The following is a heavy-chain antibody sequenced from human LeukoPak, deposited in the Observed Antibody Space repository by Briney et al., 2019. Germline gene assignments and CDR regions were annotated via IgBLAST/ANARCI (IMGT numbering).Heavy chain of an antibody. CDR2: IIHSGST. CDR1: GGSFSGYY. D-gene: IGHD2-15*01. V-gene: IGHV4-34*01. Sequence: SETLSLTCAVYGGSFSGYYWSWIRQPPGKGLEWIGEIIHSGSTNYNPSLKSRVTISVDTSKNQFSLKLSFVTAADTAVYYCARGQEDIVVVVAATGLFGYWGQGTLVTVSS. J-gene: IGHJ4*02. CDR3: ARGQEDIVVVVAATGLFGY.